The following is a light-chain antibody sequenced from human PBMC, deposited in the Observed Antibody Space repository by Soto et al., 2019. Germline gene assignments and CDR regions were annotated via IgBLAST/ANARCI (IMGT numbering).Light chain of an antibody. CDR2: DAS. CDR1: QSVSSY. J-gene: IGKJ2*01. CDR3: QQRRNWPPRYT. V-gene: IGKV3-11*01. Sequence: EIVLTQSPATLSLSPGERATLSCRASQSVSSYLAWYQQKPGQAPRLLIYDASNRATGIPARFSGSGSGTDFTLTIRSLEPEDFAVYYCQQRRNWPPRYTFGQGTKLEIK.